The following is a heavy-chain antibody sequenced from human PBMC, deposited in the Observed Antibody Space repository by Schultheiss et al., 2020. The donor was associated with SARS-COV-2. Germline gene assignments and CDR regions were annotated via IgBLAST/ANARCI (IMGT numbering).Heavy chain of an antibody. CDR2: IYYSGST. CDR1: GGSISSSSYY. Sequence: SETLSLTCTVSGGSISSSSYYWGWIRQPPGKGLEWIGYIYYSGSTNYNPSLKSRVTISVDTSKNQFSLKLSSVTAADTAVYYCARLVVPAGVSWFDPWGQGTLVTVSS. V-gene: IGHV4-61*05. J-gene: IGHJ5*02. D-gene: IGHD2-2*01. CDR3: ARLVVPAGVSWFDP.